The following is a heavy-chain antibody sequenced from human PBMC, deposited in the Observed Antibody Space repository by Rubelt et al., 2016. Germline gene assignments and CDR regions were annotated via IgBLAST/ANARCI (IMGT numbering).Heavy chain of an antibody. V-gene: IGHV1-2*06. Sequence: QVQLVQSGAEVKRPGASVKVSCKASGYTFTTYGVSWVRQAPGPGLEWMGRINPNSGGTNHAPHLQGRVTMTRDTSINTAYRGLSRLRSDDTAVYYCARGVIWGQGTLVAVSS. CDR3: ARGVI. CDR2: INPNSGGT. CDR1: GYTFTTYG. D-gene: IGHD3-10*01. J-gene: IGHJ4*02.